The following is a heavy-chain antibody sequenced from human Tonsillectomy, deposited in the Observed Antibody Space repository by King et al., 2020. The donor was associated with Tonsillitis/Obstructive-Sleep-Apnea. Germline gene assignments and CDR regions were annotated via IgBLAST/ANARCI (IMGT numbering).Heavy chain of an antibody. Sequence: VQLVESGGGVVQPGRSLRLSCAASGFTFSSYGMHWVRQAPGKGLEWVAVIWYDGSNKYYADSVKGRFTISRDNSKNTLYLQMNSLRAEDTAVYYCARVWGRGYCSSTSCYDWFDPWGQGTLVTVSS. D-gene: IGHD2-2*01. CDR1: GFTFSSYG. V-gene: IGHV3-33*01. CDR2: IWYDGSNK. J-gene: IGHJ5*02. CDR3: ARVWGRGYCSSTSCYDWFDP.